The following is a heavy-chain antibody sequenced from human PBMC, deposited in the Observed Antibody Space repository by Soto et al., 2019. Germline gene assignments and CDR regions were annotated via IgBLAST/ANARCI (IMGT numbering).Heavy chain of an antibody. CDR1: GFSFNDAW. CDR2: IKSKTDGGTT. J-gene: IGHJ4*01. CDR3: TTDPHSTGTKY. V-gene: IGHV3-15*01. Sequence: PGGYLRLSCAASGFSFNDAWMTWVRQSPGAGLEWVGRIKSKTDGGTTDYAAPVRGRFAISRDASKTTVYLQMNRLKTEDTAVYYCTTDPHSTGTKYWGHGT. D-gene: IGHD1-1*01.